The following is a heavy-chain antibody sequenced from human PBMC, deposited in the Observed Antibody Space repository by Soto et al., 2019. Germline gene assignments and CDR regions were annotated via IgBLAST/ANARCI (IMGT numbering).Heavy chain of an antibody. V-gene: IGHV4-39*01. CDR2: IDYNGVT. CDR3: GKVLVGATGHTDSDS. J-gene: IGHJ4*02. D-gene: IGHD2-15*01. CDR1: GGSIYRSGYY. Sequence: SETLSLTCTVSGGSIYRSGYYWGGIRQPPGRGLEWIGNIDYNGVTYPNPSLKSRATISRDPSKNQFSLKLTSVTAADPALYYCGKVLVGATGHTDSDSWGPGTLVTVSP.